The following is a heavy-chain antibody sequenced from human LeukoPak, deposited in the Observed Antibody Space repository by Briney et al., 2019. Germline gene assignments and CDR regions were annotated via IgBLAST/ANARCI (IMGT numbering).Heavy chain of an antibody. Sequence: DPGGSLRLSCAASGFTFSSYSMNWVRQAPGKGLEWVSSISSSSSYIYYADSVKGRFTISRDNAKNSLYLQMNSLRAEDTAVYYCARDRTHYYDSSGYYHGYWGQGTLVTVSS. CDR2: ISSSSSYI. CDR3: ARDRTHYYDSSGYYHGY. J-gene: IGHJ4*02. CDR1: GFTFSSYS. D-gene: IGHD3-22*01. V-gene: IGHV3-21*01.